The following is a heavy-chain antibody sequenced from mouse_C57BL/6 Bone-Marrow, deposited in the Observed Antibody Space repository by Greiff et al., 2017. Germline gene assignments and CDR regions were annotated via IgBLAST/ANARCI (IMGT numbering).Heavy chain of an antibody. CDR2: IDPSDSYT. J-gene: IGHJ3*01. D-gene: IGHD1-1*01. V-gene: IGHV1-59*01. Sequence: QVQLKQPGAELVRPGTSVKLSCKASGYTFTSYWMHWVKQRPGQGLEWIGVIDPSDSYTNYNQKFKGKATLTVDTSSSTAYMQLSSLTSEDSAVYYCARPYGSSSCAYWGQGTLVTVSA. CDR3: ARPYGSSSCAY. CDR1: GYTFTSYW.